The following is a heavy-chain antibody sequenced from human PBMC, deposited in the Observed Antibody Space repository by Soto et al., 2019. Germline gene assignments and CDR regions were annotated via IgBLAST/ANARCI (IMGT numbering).Heavy chain of an antibody. V-gene: IGHV3-15*07. CDR3: TTGDYDFWSGYPNSFDY. Sequence: GGSLRLSCAASGFTFSNAWMNWVRQAPGKGLEWVGRIKSKTDGGTTDYAAPVKGRFTISRDDSKNTLYLQMNSLKTEDTAVYYCTTGDYDFWSGYPNSFDYWGQGTLVTVSS. CDR2: IKSKTDGGTT. D-gene: IGHD3-3*01. CDR1: GFTFSNAW. J-gene: IGHJ4*02.